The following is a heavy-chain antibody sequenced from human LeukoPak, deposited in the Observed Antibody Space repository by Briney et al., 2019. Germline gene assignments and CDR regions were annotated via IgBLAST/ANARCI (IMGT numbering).Heavy chain of an antibody. J-gene: IGHJ6*02. Sequence: KTSETLSLTCTVSGGSISSYYWSWIRQPAGKGLEWIGRIYTSGSTNYNPSLKSRVTMSVDTSKNQFSLKLSSVTAADTAVYYCARDGLGELLLHYYYGMDVWGQGTTVTVSS. CDR1: GGSISSYY. CDR2: IYTSGST. CDR3: ARDGLGELLLHYYYGMDV. D-gene: IGHD3-10*01. V-gene: IGHV4-4*07.